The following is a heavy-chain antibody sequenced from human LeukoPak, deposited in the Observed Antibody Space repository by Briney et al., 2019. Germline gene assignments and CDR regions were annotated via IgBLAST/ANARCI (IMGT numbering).Heavy chain of an antibody. CDR2: ISSSSSTI. V-gene: IGHV3-48*04. D-gene: IGHD3-10*01. CDR1: EFTFSSYS. J-gene: IGHJ3*02. CDR3: ARLWFGTPIDAFDI. Sequence: GGSLRLSCAASEFTFSSYSMNWVRQAPGKGLEWVSYISSSSSTIYYADSVKGRFTISRDNAKNTVYLQMNSLRAEDTAVYYCARLWFGTPIDAFDIWGQGTMVTVAS.